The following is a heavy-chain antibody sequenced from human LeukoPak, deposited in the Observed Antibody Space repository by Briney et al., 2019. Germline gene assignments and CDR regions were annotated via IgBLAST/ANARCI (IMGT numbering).Heavy chain of an antibody. CDR1: GFTFSSYW. D-gene: IGHD3-10*01. J-gene: IGHJ4*02. Sequence: PGGSLRLSCAASGFTFSSYWMSWVRQAPGKGLEWVANIKQDGSEKYYVDSVKGRFTISRDNAKNSLYLQMNRLRAEDTAVYYCARDRHYYGSGSYYNLGYWGQGTLVTVSS. CDR2: IKQDGSEK. CDR3: ARDRHYYGSGSYYNLGY. V-gene: IGHV3-7*04.